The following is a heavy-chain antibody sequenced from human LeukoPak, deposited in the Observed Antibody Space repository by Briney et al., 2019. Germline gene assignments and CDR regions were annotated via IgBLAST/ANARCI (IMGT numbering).Heavy chain of an antibody. CDR2: IYYSGST. V-gene: IGHV4-59*01. CDR3: ARGRGGRGSGRQYNWFDP. CDR1: GGSISSYY. Sequence: KSSETLSLTCTVSGGSISSYYWSWIRQPPGKGLEWIGYIYYSGSTNYNPSLKSRVTISVDTSKNQFSLKLSSVTAADTAVYYCARGRGGRGSGRQYNWFDPWGQGTLVTVSS. D-gene: IGHD3-10*01. J-gene: IGHJ5*02.